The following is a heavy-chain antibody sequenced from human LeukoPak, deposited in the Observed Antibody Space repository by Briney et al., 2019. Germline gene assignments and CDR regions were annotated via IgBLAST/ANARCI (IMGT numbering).Heavy chain of an antibody. CDR2: ISNTGNTI. D-gene: IGHD6-19*01. CDR1: GYYFSGFY. V-gene: IGHV3-11*04. CDR3: VREGLAYDY. J-gene: IGHJ4*02. Sequence: PSETLSLTCVVEGYYFSGFYWTWIRQAPGKGLEWVSYISNTGNTIYYADSVKGRFTISRDNAKSSLYLQMNSLRVEDTAVYFCVREGLAYDYWGQGTLVTVSS.